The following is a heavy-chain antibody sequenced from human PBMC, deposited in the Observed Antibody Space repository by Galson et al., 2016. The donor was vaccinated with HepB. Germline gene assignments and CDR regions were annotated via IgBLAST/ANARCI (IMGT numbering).Heavy chain of an antibody. CDR2: MSRTGGST. V-gene: IGHV1-46*01. CDR1: GYTFTSYY. Sequence: SVKVSCKASGYTFTSYYMHWVRQAPGRGLEWMGLMSRTGGSTSNAQKFQGRVTMTRDTSTSTVYMELSSLRSEDTAVYYCARGRDYGIFDYWGQGTLVTVSS. J-gene: IGHJ4*02. CDR3: ARGRDYGIFDY. D-gene: IGHD4-17*01.